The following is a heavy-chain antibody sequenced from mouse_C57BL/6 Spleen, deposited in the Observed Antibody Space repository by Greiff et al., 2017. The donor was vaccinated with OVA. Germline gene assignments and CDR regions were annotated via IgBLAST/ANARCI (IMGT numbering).Heavy chain of an antibody. J-gene: IGHJ3*01. Sequence: EVKLMESGGGLVKPGGSLKLSCAASGFTFSDYGMHWVRQAPEKGLEWVAYISSGSSTIYYADTVKGRFTISRDNAKNTLFLQMTSLRSEDTAMYYCARPDALYGYDGGFAYWGQGTLVTVSA. D-gene: IGHD2-2*01. V-gene: IGHV5-17*01. CDR1: GFTFSDYG. CDR3: ARPDALYGYDGGFAY. CDR2: ISSGSSTI.